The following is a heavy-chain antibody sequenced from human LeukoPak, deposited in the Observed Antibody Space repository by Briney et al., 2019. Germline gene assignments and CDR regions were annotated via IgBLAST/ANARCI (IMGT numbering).Heavy chain of an antibody. CDR2: IYYSGST. CDR1: GGSISSHY. J-gene: IGHJ3*02. V-gene: IGHV4-59*11. D-gene: IGHD2-2*02. Sequence: PSETLSLTCTVSGGSISSHYWSWIRQPPGKGLEWIGYIYYSGSTNYNPSLKSRVTISVDTSKNQFSLKLSSVTAADTAVYYCARVQVVVVPAAIPVLGAFDIGGQGTMVTVSS. CDR3: ARVQVVVVPAAIPVLGAFDI.